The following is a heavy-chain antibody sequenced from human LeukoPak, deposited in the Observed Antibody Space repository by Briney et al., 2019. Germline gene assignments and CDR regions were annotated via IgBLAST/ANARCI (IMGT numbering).Heavy chain of an antibody. CDR3: ARAVVGLSYFYYLDV. CDR2: ISYDGSNK. CDR1: GFTFSSYG. D-gene: IGHD1-26*01. V-gene: IGHV3-30*03. J-gene: IGHJ6*03. Sequence: GGSLRLSCAASGFTFSSYGMHWVRQAPGKGLEWVAVISYDGSNKYYADSVKGRFTISRDNAKNTLYLQMNSLRVEDAAVYYCARAVVGLSYFYYLDVWGKGTTVTVSS.